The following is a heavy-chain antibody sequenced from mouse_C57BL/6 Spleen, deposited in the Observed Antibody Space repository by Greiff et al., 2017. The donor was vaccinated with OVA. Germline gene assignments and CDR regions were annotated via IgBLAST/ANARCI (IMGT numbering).Heavy chain of an antibody. CDR3: ATYGSSPWFAY. D-gene: IGHD1-1*01. Sequence: VQLQQSGPELVKPGASVKISCKASGYTFTDYYMNWVKQSHGKSLEWIGDINPNNGGTSYNQKFKGKATLTVDKSSSTAYMELRSLTSEDSAVYYCATYGSSPWFAYWGQGTLVTVSA. V-gene: IGHV1-26*01. CDR1: GYTFTDYY. CDR2: INPNNGGT. J-gene: IGHJ3*01.